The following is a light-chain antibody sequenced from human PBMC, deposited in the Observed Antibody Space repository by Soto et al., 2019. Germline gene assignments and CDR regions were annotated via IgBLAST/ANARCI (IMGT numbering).Light chain of an antibody. CDR3: LSYGSDSKVL. V-gene: IGLV2-23*01. CDR1: SSDVGSYNL. Sequence: QSALTQPASVSGSPGQSITISCTGTSSDVGSYNLVSWYQHHPGKAPKLMIYEDNKRPSGVSNRFSGSKSGNTASLTVSGVQAEDGADLYCLSYGSDSKVLVGGGTKL. CDR2: EDN. J-gene: IGLJ2*01.